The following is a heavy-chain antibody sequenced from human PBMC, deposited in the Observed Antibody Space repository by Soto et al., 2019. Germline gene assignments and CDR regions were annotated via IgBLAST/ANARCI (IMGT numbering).Heavy chain of an antibody. CDR2: IYTSGST. CDR3: ARALETDYYYDSSGDAFDI. Sequence: SETLSLTCTVSGGSISSYYWSWIRQPAGKGLEWIGRIYTSGSTNYNPSLKIQVTMSVDTSKNQFSLKLSSVTAADTAVYYCARALETDYYYDSSGDAFDIWGQGTMVTVSS. D-gene: IGHD3-22*01. CDR1: GGSISSYY. V-gene: IGHV4-4*07. J-gene: IGHJ3*02.